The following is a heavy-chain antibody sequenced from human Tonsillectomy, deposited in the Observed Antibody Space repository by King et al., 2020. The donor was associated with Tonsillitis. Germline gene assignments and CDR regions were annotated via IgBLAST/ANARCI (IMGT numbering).Heavy chain of an antibody. CDR2: ISYDGSNK. CDR1: GFTFSSYG. J-gene: IGHJ4*02. V-gene: IGHV3-30*18. Sequence: VQLVESGGGVVQPGRSLRLSCAASGFTFSSYGLHWVRQAPGKGLEWVAVISYDGSNKYYADSVKGRFTISRDNPKNTLYLLMNSLRAEDTAVYYCAKALYSLYDLLTGYPFDYWGQGTLVTVSS. CDR3: AKALYSLYDLLTGYPFDY. D-gene: IGHD3-9*01.